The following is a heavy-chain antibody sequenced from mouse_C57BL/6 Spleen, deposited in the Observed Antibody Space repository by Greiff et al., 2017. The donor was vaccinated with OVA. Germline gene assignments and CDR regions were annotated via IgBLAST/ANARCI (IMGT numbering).Heavy chain of an antibody. D-gene: IGHD2-3*01. CDR2: IYPRSGNT. CDR3: ARGGLLNAMDY. CDR1: GYTFTSYG. J-gene: IGHJ4*01. Sequence: QVQLQQSGAELARPGASVKLSCKASGYTFTSYGISWVKQRTGQGLEWIGEIYPRSGNTYSNEKFKGKATLTADKSSSTAYMELRSLTSEDSAVYFCARGGLLNAMDYWGQGTSVTVSS. V-gene: IGHV1-81*01.